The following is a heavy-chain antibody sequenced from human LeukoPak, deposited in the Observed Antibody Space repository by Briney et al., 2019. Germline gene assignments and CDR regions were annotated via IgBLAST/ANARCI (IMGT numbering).Heavy chain of an antibody. CDR1: GFIFSSYG. CDR2: ISFDGRNK. Sequence: GKSLRLSCAASGFIFSSYGMHWVRQAPGKGLEWVAGISFDGRNKFYADSVKGRFTISRDGSKNMLALQMNSLRPEDTAVYYCAKDSTHGWSDYWGQGTLVTVSS. V-gene: IGHV3-30*18. CDR3: AKDSTHGWSDY. D-gene: IGHD2-15*01. J-gene: IGHJ4*02.